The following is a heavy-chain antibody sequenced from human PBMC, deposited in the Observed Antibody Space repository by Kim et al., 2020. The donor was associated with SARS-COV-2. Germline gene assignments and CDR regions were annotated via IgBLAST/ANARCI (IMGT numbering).Heavy chain of an antibody. CDR1: GYTFGSYG. J-gene: IGHJ4*02. CDR2: ISGFNGNT. Sequence: ASVKVSCKTSGYTFGSYGLIWVRQAPGQGLEWMGWISGFNGNTNYAQKFQGRVTMTTDTSTSTAYMELRSLRVDDTAVYYCARQAVAGSFDYCGQGTLVTVSS. V-gene: IGHV1-18*01. D-gene: IGHD6-19*01. CDR3: ARQAVAGSFDY.